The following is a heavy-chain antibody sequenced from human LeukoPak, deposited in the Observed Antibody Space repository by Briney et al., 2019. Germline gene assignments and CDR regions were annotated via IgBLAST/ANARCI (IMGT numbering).Heavy chain of an antibody. J-gene: IGHJ3*02. D-gene: IGHD2-15*01. CDR3: AKDRRIVVVVAATPDAFDI. V-gene: IGHV3-30*04. CDR2: ISYDGSNK. Sequence: RGSLRLSCAASGFTFSSYAMHWVRQAPGKGLEWVAVISYDGSNKYYADSVKGRFTISRDNSKNTLYLQMNSLRAEDTAVYYCAKDRRIVVVVAATPDAFDIWGQGTMVTVSS. CDR1: GFTFSSYA.